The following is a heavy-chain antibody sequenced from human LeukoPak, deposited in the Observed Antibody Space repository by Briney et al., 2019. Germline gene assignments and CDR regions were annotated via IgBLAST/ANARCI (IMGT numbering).Heavy chain of an antibody. Sequence: GGSLRLSCTASGFTFDDYAMSWVRQAPGKGLEGGGFIRSKAYGGTTEYAASVKGRFTISRDDSKSIAYLQMNSLKTEDTAVYYCTSAGDNSDYYYYGMDVWGQGTTVTVSS. CDR3: TSAGDNSDYYYYGMDV. D-gene: IGHD4-23*01. V-gene: IGHV3-49*04. CDR2: IRSKAYGGTT. J-gene: IGHJ6*02. CDR1: GFTFDDYA.